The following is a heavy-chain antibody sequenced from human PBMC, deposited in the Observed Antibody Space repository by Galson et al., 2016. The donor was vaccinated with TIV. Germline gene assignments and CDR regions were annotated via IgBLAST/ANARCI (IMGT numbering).Heavy chain of an antibody. CDR3: ARRYFDL. CDR2: VSSSGDYI. Sequence: SLRLSCAASGFTLSSYSMNWIRQAPGKGLEWVSSVSSSGDYIYYADSVKGRFTISRDNTKNSLYLQTNSLRAEDTAVYYCARRYFDLWGRGTLVTVSS. CDR1: GFTLSSYS. J-gene: IGHJ2*01. V-gene: IGHV3-21*04.